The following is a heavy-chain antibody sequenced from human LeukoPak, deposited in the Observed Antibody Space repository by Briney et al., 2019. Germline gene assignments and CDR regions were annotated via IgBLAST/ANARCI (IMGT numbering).Heavy chain of an antibody. J-gene: IGHJ4*02. CDR2: IHYSGNT. CDR3: AKGPLRGTAAAIDY. V-gene: IGHV4-61*01. D-gene: IGHD2-2*01. Sequence: PSETLSLTCTVSGDSVRTSNYYWSWIRQPPGKGLEWIGYIHYSGNTNYNTSLKSRVTISVDTSKSQFSLKLSSVTAADTAVYYCAKGPLRGTAAAIDYWGQGTLVTVSS. CDR1: GDSVRTSNYY.